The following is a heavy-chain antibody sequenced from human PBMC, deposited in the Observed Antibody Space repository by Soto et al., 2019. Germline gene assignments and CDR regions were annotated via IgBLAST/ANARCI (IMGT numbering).Heavy chain of an antibody. V-gene: IGHV1-46*01. CDR1: GDIFTNYY. J-gene: IGHJ4*02. Sequence: QVQLVQSGAEVKNPGASVKLSCKASGDIFTNYYIHWVSQAPGEGIEWMAIINPNGGSTNYAQEFQGRVTLARDTFTNTVYMELSSLRSEDTAIYYCARDLTSGDYWGQGTLVTVSS. CDR3: ARDLTSGDY. CDR2: INPNGGST. D-gene: IGHD7-27*01.